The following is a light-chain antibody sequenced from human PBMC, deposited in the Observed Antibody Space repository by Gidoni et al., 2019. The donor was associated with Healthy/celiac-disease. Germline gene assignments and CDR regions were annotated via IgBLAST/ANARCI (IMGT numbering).Light chain of an antibody. CDR1: QSVSSN. CDR2: GAS. Sequence: EIEMTQSPATLSVSPGERATLSCRASQSVSSNLAWYQQKPGQAPRLLIYGASTRATGIPARFSGSGSGTEFTLTISSLQSEDFAVYYCQQYNNWPPGRTFGQGTKVEIK. CDR3: QQYNNWPPGRT. J-gene: IGKJ1*01. V-gene: IGKV3-15*01.